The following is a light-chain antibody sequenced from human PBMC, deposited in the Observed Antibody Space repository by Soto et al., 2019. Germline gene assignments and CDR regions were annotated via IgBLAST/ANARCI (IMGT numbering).Light chain of an antibody. Sequence: PGKRATLSCRASQSVSSSYLAWYQQKPGQAPRLXIYGVSSRPAGIPDRFSGSGSGTDFTLTISRLEPEDFAVYYCQQYGTSPWTFGQGTKVDIK. J-gene: IGKJ1*01. V-gene: IGKV3-20*01. CDR1: QSVSSSY. CDR2: GVS. CDR3: QQYGTSPWT.